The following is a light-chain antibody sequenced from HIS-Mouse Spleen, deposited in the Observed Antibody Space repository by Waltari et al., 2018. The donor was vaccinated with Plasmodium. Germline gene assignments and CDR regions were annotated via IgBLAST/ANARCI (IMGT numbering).Light chain of an antibody. CDR2: KDS. Sequence: SYELTQPPSVSVSPGQTASITCPGAKLGDKYACWYQQKPGQSPVLVIYKDSKRPSGIPERFSGSNSGNTATLTISGTQAMDEADYYCQAWDSSTVVFGGGTKLTVL. CDR3: QAWDSSTVV. CDR1: KLGDKY. V-gene: IGLV3-1*01. J-gene: IGLJ2*01.